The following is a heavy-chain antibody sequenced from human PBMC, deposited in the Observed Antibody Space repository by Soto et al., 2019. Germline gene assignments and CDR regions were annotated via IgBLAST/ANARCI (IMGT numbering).Heavy chain of an antibody. Sequence: ASVKVSCKASGYTFTSYGISWVRQAPGQGLEWMGWISAYNGNTNYAQKPQGRVTMTTDTSTSTTYMELRSLRSDDTAVYYCARGITFGGVLNGMDVWGQGTTVTVSS. CDR2: ISAYNGNT. D-gene: IGHD3-16*01. J-gene: IGHJ6*02. CDR3: ARGITFGGVLNGMDV. CDR1: GYTFTSYG. V-gene: IGHV1-18*01.